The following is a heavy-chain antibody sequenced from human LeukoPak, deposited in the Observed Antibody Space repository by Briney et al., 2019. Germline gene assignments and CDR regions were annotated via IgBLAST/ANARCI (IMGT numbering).Heavy chain of an antibody. D-gene: IGHD4-17*01. CDR2: ISWNSGSI. V-gene: IGHV3-9*01. CDR3: AKVTPGVTNWYFDL. J-gene: IGHJ2*01. CDR1: GFTFDDYA. Sequence: GGSLRLSCAASGFTFDDYAMHWVRQAPGKGLEWVSGISWNSGSIGYADSVKGRFTISRDNAKNSLYLQMNSLRAEDTALYYCAKVTPGVTNWYFDLWGRGTLVTVSS.